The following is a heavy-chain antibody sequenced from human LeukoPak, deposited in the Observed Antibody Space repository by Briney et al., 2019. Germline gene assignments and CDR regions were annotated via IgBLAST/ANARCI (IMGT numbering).Heavy chain of an antibody. CDR2: ISNSGSTL. D-gene: IGHD3-10*01. V-gene: IGHV3-11*01. Sequence: GGSLRLSCAASGFAFSDFYVFWIRQAPGKGLEWISYISNSGSTLYYADSVKGRFTISRDNDKNLLYLQMNSLRADDTAVYYRARDALGSYDYWGQGTLVTVSS. J-gene: IGHJ4*02. CDR1: GFAFSDFY. CDR3: ARDALGSYDY.